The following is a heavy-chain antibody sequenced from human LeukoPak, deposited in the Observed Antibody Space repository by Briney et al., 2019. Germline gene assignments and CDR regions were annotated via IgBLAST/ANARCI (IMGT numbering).Heavy chain of an antibody. CDR2: ISGSGSNT. V-gene: IGHV3-23*01. D-gene: IGHD6-13*01. CDR3: AKGAYSSSWSYYFDY. Sequence: GSLRLSCAASGFTFSSYAMSWVRQAPGKGLEWVSDISGSGSNTYYADSVKGRFTISRDNSKNTLYLQMNSLRAEDTAVYSCAKGAYSSSWSYYFDYWGQGTLVTVSS. CDR1: GFTFSSYA. J-gene: IGHJ4*02.